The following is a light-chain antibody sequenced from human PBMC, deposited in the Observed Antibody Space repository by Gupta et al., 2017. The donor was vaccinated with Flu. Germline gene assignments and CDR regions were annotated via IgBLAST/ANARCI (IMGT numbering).Light chain of an antibody. CDR1: QSVSSN. Sequence: EIVMKQSPATLSVSPGERATLSGRASQSVSSNLAWYQQKPGQAPRLLIYGASTRATGIPARFSGSGSGTEFTLTISSLQSEDFAVYYCQQELTFGGGTKVEIK. CDR3: QQELT. J-gene: IGKJ4*01. V-gene: IGKV3-15*01. CDR2: GAS.